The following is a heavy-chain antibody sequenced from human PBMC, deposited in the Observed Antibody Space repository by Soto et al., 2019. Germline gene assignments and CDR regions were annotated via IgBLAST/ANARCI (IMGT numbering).Heavy chain of an antibody. D-gene: IGHD2-15*01. V-gene: IGHV1-69*13. CDR3: ARESALYCSGGSCYHHYYYYGMDV. CDR1: GGTFSSYA. CDR2: IIPIFGTA. Sequence: SVKVSCKASGGTFSSYAISWVRQAPGQGLEWMGGIIPIFGTANYAQKFQGRVTITADESTSTAYMELSSLRSEDTAVYYCARESALYCSGGSCYHHYYYYGMDVWGQGTTVTVSS. J-gene: IGHJ6*02.